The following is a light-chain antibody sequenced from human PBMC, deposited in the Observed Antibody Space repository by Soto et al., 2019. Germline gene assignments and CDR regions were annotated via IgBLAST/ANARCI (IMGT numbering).Light chain of an antibody. V-gene: IGKV2-28*01. Sequence: VMTVSPLSLPTNHGDPGPSSCRHCQRLLYSNGYNFLDWYLQKPGQSPQLLIDLGSNRASGVPDRCSGSGSGTDFTLKISRVEAEDVGVYYCMQALQTPLTFGGGTKVDIK. CDR3: MQALQTPLT. CDR1: QRLLYSNGYNF. J-gene: IGKJ4*01. CDR2: LGS.